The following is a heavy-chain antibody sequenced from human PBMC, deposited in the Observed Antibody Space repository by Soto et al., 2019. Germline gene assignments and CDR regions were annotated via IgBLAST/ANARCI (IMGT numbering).Heavy chain of an antibody. CDR3: ARDQPGYSYGYGLGY. CDR2: ISSSSSYI. Sequence: EVQLLESGRGLVKPGGSLRLSCAASGFTFRSYSMNWVRQAPGKGLEWVPSISSSSSYIYYADSVKGRFTISRDNAKNSLYLQMNSLRAEDTAVYYCARDQPGYSYGYGLGYWGQGTLVTVSS. CDR1: GFTFRSYS. D-gene: IGHD5-18*01. V-gene: IGHV3-21*01. J-gene: IGHJ4*02.